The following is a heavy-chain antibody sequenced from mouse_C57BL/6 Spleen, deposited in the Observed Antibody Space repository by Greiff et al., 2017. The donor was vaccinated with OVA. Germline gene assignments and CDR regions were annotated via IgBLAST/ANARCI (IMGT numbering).Heavy chain of an antibody. CDR1: GFTFSSYA. CDR2: ISSGGDYI. Sequence: EVKLVESGEGLVKPGGSLKLSCAASGFTFSSYAMSWVRQTPEKRLEWVAYISSGGDYIYYADTVKGRFTISRDNARNTLYLQMSSLKSEDTAMYYCTRAPGAGYWYFDVWGTGTTVTVSS. J-gene: IGHJ1*03. V-gene: IGHV5-9-1*02. CDR3: TRAPGAGYWYFDV.